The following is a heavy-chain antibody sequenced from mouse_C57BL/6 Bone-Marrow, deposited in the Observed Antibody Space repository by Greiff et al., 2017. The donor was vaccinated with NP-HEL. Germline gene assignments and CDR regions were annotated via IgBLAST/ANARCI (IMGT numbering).Heavy chain of an antibody. CDR1: GYTFTSYW. CDR2: IDPSDSYT. V-gene: IGHV1-50*01. D-gene: IGHD2-3*01. J-gene: IGHJ3*01. Sequence: QVQLKQPGAELVKPGASVKLSCKASGYTFTSYWMQWVKQRPGQGLEWIGEIDPSDSYTNYNQKFKGKATLTVDTSSSTAYMQLSSLTSEDSAVYYCARLGDGYYRFAYWGQGTLVTVSA. CDR3: ARLGDGYYRFAY.